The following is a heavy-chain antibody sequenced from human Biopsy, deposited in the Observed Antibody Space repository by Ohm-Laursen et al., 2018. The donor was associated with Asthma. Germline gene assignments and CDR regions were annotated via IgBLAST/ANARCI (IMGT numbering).Heavy chain of an antibody. D-gene: IGHD2-21*02. J-gene: IGHJ4*02. CDR2: INPVSGST. Sequence: ASVKVSCKVSGYIFTDYYVMWLRQAPGQGLEWMERINPVSGSTNFAQKFQGRLTMTRDRSIGTAYMELRRLTSADTAMYYCARSPYAGDCPFNSWGQGTLLTVSS. CDR3: ARSPYAGDCPFNS. V-gene: IGHV1-2*06. CDR1: GYIFTDYY.